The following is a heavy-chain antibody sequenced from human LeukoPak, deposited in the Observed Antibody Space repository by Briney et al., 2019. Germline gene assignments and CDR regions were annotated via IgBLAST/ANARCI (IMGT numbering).Heavy chain of an antibody. V-gene: IGHV1-24*01. CDR3: ATALFSSSWYSPFDY. D-gene: IGHD6-13*01. CDR2: FDPEDGET. Sequence: ASVKVSCKVSGYTLTELSMHWVRQAPGKGLEWMGGFDPEDGETIYAQKFQGRATMTEDTSTDTAYMELSSLRSEDTAVYYCATALFSSSWYSPFDYWGQGTLVTVSS. CDR1: GYTLTELS. J-gene: IGHJ4*02.